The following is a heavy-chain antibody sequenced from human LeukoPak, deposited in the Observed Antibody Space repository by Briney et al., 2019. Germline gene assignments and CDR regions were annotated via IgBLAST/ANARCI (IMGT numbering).Heavy chain of an antibody. J-gene: IGHJ3*02. CDR3: ARERGYSSSWYGVAFDI. CDR1: GGSISSSSYY. Sequence: SETLSLTCTVSGGSISSSSYYWGWIRQPPGKGLEWIGSIYYSGSTYYNPSLKSRVAISVDTSKNQFSLKLSSVTAADTAVYYCARERGYSSSWYGVAFDIWGQGTMVTVSS. V-gene: IGHV4-39*07. CDR2: IYYSGST. D-gene: IGHD6-13*01.